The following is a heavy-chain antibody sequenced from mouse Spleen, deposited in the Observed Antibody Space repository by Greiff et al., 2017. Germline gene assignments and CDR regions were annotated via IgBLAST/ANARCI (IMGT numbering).Heavy chain of an antibody. V-gene: IGHV3-6*01. Sequence: VQLKESGPGLVKPSQSLSLTCSVTGYSITSGYYWNWIRQFPGNKLEWMGYISYDGSNNYNPSLKNRISITRDTSKNQFFLKLNSVTTEDTATYYCARRGYGYPYYYAMDYWGQGTSVTVSS. CDR1: GYSITSGYY. D-gene: IGHD2-2*01. CDR2: ISYDGSN. CDR3: ARRGYGYPYYYAMDY. J-gene: IGHJ4*01.